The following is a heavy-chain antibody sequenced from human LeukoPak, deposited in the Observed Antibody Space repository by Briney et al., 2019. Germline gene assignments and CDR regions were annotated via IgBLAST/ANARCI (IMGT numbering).Heavy chain of an antibody. CDR3: ARRAGDHYYFDY. V-gene: IGHV1-46*01. Sequence: ASVKVSFKASGYIFTSYYMHWVRQAPGQGLEWMGIINPSSGSTSNAQKFQDRVKMTRDTSRSTVYMELSSLRSEDTAVYYCARRAGDHYYFDYWGQGTLVTVSS. CDR1: GYIFTSYY. J-gene: IGHJ4*02. D-gene: IGHD7-27*01. CDR2: INPSSGST.